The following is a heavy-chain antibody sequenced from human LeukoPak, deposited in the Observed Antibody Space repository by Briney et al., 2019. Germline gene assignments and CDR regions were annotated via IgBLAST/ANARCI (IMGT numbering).Heavy chain of an antibody. CDR1: GFTFSSYA. CDR2: ISYDGSNK. V-gene: IGHV3-30-3*01. J-gene: IGHJ4*02. Sequence: GGSLRLSCAASGFTFSSYAMHWVRQAPGKGLEWAAVISYDGSNKYYADSVKGRFTISRDNSKNTLYLQMNSLRAEDTAVYYCARDSDMSPPDYWGQGTLVTVSS. D-gene: IGHD2-15*01. CDR3: ARDSDMSPPDY.